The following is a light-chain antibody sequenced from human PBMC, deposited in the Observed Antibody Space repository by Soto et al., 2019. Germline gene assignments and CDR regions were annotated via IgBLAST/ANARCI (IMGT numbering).Light chain of an antibody. Sequence: DIQMTQSPSSLSGSVGDTVTITCRASQDINSRLAWFQQQPGRPPKYVIQAATMLQSGFPSRFAGSGSGRDFTLTIHTLQPEDSATYYCLQVANFPRTFGQGTKVDI. CDR2: AAT. CDR3: LQVANFPRT. V-gene: IGKV1-12*01. J-gene: IGKJ1*01. CDR1: QDINSR.